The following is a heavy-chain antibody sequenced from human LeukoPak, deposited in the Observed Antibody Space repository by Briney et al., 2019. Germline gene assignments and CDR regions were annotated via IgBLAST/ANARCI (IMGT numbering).Heavy chain of an antibody. CDR1: GGSISSSYW. CDR2: IYHSGST. V-gene: IGHV4-4*02. J-gene: IGHJ5*02. Sequence: SETLSLTCAVSGGSISSSYWWSWIRQPPGKGLEWIGEIYHSGSTNYNLSLKSRVTISVDKSKNQFSLKLNSVTAADTAVYYCARDYCTSTTCPNWFGPWGQGTLVTVSS. D-gene: IGHD2-2*01. CDR3: ARDYCTSTTCPNWFGP.